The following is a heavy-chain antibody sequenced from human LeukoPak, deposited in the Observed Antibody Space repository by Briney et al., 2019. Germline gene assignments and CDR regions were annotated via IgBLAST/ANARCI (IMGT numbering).Heavy chain of an antibody. D-gene: IGHD1-26*01. Sequence: GESLQISCKGSGYSFSSNWIGWVRQMPGKGLEWMGIIYPGDSDTRYSPSFQGQVTISADKSISIAYLQWSSLKASDTGMYYCARTRSSRGSQYDYWGQGTLVTVSS. CDR3: ARTRSSRGSQYDY. CDR2: IYPGDSDT. V-gene: IGHV5-51*06. CDR1: GYSFSSNW. J-gene: IGHJ4*02.